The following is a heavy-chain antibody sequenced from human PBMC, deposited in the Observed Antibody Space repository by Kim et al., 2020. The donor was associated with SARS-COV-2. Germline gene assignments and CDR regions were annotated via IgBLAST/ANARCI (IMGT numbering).Heavy chain of an antibody. CDR3: AKGTPVSGYCSGGSCSSRARTAFGYYYYGMDV. CDR1: GFTFSSYG. J-gene: IGHJ6*02. CDR2: ISYDGSNK. V-gene: IGHV3-30*18. D-gene: IGHD2-15*01. Sequence: GGSLRLSCAASGFTFSSYGMHWVRQAPGKGLEWVAVISYDGSNKYYADSVKGRFTISRDNSKNTLYLQMNSLRAEDTAVYYCAKGTPVSGYCSGGSCSSRARTAFGYYYYGMDVWGQGTTVTVSS.